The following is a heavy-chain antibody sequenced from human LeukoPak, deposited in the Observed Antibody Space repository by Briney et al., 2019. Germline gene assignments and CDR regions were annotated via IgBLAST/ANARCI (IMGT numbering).Heavy chain of an antibody. CDR2: ISSSGGAI. CDR3: ARDSFGVYGMDV. V-gene: IGHV3-48*04. CDR1: GFTFSSNS. J-gene: IGHJ6*02. Sequence: GGSLRLSCAASGFTFSSNSMNWVRQAPGKGLEWVSYISSSGGAIYYADSVKGRFTISRDNAKNSLYLQMNSLRAEDTAVYYCARDSFGVYGMDVWGQGTTVTVSS. D-gene: IGHD3-10*01.